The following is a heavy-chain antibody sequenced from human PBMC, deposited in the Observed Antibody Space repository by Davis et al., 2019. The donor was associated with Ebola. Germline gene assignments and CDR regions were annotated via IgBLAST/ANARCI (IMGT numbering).Heavy chain of an antibody. V-gene: IGHV5-51*01. J-gene: IGHJ5*02. Sequence: GESLKISCKGSGYSFTSYWIGWVRQMPGKGLEWMGLIYPGDSDTRYNPSFQGQVNISTDKSNSTAYLQWSSLKASDTAMYYCAGRQNYCSSTSCYEGWFDPWGQGTLVTVSS. D-gene: IGHD2-2*01. CDR2: IYPGDSDT. CDR1: GYSFTSYW. CDR3: AGRQNYCSSTSCYEGWFDP.